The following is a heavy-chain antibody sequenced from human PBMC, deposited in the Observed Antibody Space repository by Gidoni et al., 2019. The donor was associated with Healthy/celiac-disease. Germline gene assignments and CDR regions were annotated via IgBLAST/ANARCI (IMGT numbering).Heavy chain of an antibody. CDR1: GGSFSGYY. CDR3: ARGRERGYCSGGSCYSGVSDY. J-gene: IGHJ4*02. D-gene: IGHD2-15*01. Sequence: QVQLQQWGAGLLKPSETLSLTCAVYGGSFSGYYWRWIRQPPGKGLEWIGEINHSGSTNYNPSLKSRVTISVDTSKNQFSLKLSSVTAADTAVYYCARGRERGYCSGGSCYSGVSDYWGQGTLVTVSS. V-gene: IGHV4-34*01. CDR2: INHSGST.